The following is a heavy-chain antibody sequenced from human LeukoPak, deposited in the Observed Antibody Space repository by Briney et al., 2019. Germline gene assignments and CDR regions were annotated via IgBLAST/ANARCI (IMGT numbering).Heavy chain of an antibody. J-gene: IGHJ5*02. D-gene: IGHD2-15*01. V-gene: IGHV4-59*01. CDR2: IYYSGST. CDR1: GGSISSYY. Sequence: SETLSLTCTVSGGSISSYYWSWIRQPPGKGLEWIGYIYYSGSTNYNPSLKSRVTISVDTSKNQFSLKLSSVTAADTAVYYCARGFGPVVAATPGWFDPWGQGTLVTVSS. CDR3: ARGFGPVVAATPGWFDP.